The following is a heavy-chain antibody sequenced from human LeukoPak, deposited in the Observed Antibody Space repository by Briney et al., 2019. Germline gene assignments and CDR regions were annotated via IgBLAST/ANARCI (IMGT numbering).Heavy chain of an antibody. CDR2: ISVSAGST. CDR3: AKDKGAWFGELNWFDP. J-gene: IGHJ5*02. D-gene: IGHD3-10*01. V-gene: IGHV3-23*01. Sequence: GGSLRLSCAASGFTVITSSMNSVRQAPGKGLEWVSAISVSAGSTTHPDSVKGPFTISRDNSKNTLYLQINSLRAEDTAAYYCAKDKGAWFGELNWFDPWGQGTLVTVSS. CDR1: GFTVITSS.